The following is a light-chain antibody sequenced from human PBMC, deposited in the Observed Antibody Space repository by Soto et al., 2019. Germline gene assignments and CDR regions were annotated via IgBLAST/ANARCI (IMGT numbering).Light chain of an antibody. CDR2: DAS. CDR1: RTLNRNY. Sequence: ESVLTQSPCTLSLAPGERATLSCRARRTLNRNYWAWYQQRPGQAPRPLIYDASNRATGIPARFSGSGSGTAFTLTISSLEPEDFAVYFCQQRYNWPRVTFGQGTRLEIK. CDR3: QQRYNWPRVT. V-gene: IGKV3-11*01. J-gene: IGKJ5*01.